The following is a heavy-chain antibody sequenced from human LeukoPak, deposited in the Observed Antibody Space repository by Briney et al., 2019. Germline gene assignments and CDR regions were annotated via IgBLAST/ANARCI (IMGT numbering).Heavy chain of an antibody. CDR2: IYSAGSA. Sequence: AGGSLRLSCAASGFAISANYMTWVRQSPGKGLDWVSLIYSAGSADYADSAKGRFTISKDNSKNTVFLQLNSLRAEDTAMYYCASLYCSRGSCAFDVWGQGTLVTVSP. CDR3: ASLYCSRGSCAFDV. D-gene: IGHD2-15*01. CDR1: GFAISANY. V-gene: IGHV3-66*01. J-gene: IGHJ5*02.